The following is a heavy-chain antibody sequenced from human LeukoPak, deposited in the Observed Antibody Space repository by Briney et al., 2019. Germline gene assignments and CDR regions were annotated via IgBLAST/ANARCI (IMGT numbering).Heavy chain of an antibody. CDR3: ARSTMIVVVITKGTLRFDY. CDR2: INPNSVGT. D-gene: IGHD3-22*01. CDR1: GYTFTGYY. J-gene: IGHJ4*02. Sequence: ASVKVSCKASGYTFTGYYIHWVRQAPGQGLEWMGWINPNSVGTNYAQKFQGRVTMTRDTSISTAYMELSRLRSDDTAVYYCARSTMIVVVITKGTLRFDYWGQGTLVTVSS. V-gene: IGHV1-2*02.